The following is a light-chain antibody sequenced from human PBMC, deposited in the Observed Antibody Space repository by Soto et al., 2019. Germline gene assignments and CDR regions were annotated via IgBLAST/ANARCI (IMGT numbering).Light chain of an antibody. V-gene: IGKV1-39*01. CDR1: QNIRSY. CDR2: ATS. J-gene: IGKJ1*01. Sequence: DIQMTQSPSSLSASVGDRVTITCRASQNIRSYLNWYQQKPGKAPQLLIYATSSLQTGVPSRFSASGSGTAFSLVISELQPEDSATYYCQQGQSSRWTSGRGTKVEI. CDR3: QQGQSSRWT.